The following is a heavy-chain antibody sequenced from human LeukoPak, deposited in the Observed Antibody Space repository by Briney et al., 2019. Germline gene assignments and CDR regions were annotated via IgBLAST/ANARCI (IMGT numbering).Heavy chain of an antibody. Sequence: ASVKVSCKASGYTFTSYGISWVRQAPGQGLEWMGRIIPILGIANYAQKFQGRVTITADKSTSTAYMELSSLRSEDTAVYYCARGLNWSFQFGSGGMDVWGQGTTVTVSS. CDR1: GYTFTSYG. D-gene: IGHD3-10*01. J-gene: IGHJ6*02. CDR2: IIPILGIA. V-gene: IGHV1-69*04. CDR3: ARGLNWSFQFGSGGMDV.